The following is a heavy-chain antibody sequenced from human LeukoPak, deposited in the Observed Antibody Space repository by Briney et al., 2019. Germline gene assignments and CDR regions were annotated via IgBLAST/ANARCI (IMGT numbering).Heavy chain of an antibody. Sequence: GASVKVSCKVSGYTLTELSMHWVRQAPGKGLEWMGGFDPEDGETIYAQKFQGRVTMTEDTSTDTAYMELSSLRSEDTAVYYCATVYDSSGYPSRANWFDPWGQGTLVTVSS. CDR2: FDPEDGET. CDR1: GYTLTELS. V-gene: IGHV1-24*01. CDR3: ATVYDSSGYPSRANWFDP. J-gene: IGHJ5*02. D-gene: IGHD3-22*01.